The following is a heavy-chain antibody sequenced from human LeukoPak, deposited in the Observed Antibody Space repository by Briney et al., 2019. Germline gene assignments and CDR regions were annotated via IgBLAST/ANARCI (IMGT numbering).Heavy chain of an antibody. CDR2: INPNTGDT. Sequence: ASVKVSCKASGYSFNAYYMHWVRRAPGQGLEWMGWINPNTGDTNFAQKFVGRVTMTRDWSNTIAYMELSSLRSDDTAVYYCARDKVKLVGHQDYWGQGTQVIVSS. CDR1: GYSFNAYY. V-gene: IGHV1-2*02. J-gene: IGHJ4*02. CDR3: ARDKVKLVGHQDY. D-gene: IGHD2-15*01.